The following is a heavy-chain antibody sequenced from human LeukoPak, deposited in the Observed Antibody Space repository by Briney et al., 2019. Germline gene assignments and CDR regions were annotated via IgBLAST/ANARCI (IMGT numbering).Heavy chain of an antibody. V-gene: IGHV3-15*01. CDR2: IKSKTDGGTT. CDR1: GFTFSNAW. D-gene: IGHD5-12*01. Sequence: GGSLRLSCAASGFTFSNAWMSWVRQAPGKGLEWVGRIKSKTDGGTTDYAAPVKGRSTISRDDSKNTLYLQMNSLKTEDTAVYYCTTGSGYDYLDYWGQGTLVTVSS. CDR3: TTGSGYDYLDY. J-gene: IGHJ4*02.